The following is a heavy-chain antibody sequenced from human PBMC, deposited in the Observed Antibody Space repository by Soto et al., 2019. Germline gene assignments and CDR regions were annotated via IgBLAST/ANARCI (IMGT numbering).Heavy chain of an antibody. CDR2: INQDGSEI. V-gene: IGHV3-7*05. CDR1: GFSFSTYW. Sequence: EVQLVESGGGLVQPGGSVRLSCAASGFSFSTYWMSWLRQAPGKGLEWVANINQDGSEIYYVDSVKGRFTSSRDNAKNSLYLQMNSLRAEDTAVYYCASRYSSGCIYWGQGTLVTVSS. D-gene: IGHD6-25*01. CDR3: ASRYSSGCIY. J-gene: IGHJ4*02.